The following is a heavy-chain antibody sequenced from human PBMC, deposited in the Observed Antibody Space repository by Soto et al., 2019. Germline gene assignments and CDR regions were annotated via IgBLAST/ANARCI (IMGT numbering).Heavy chain of an antibody. J-gene: IGHJ4*02. CDR1: GGSISSYY. D-gene: IGHD3-22*01. Sequence: SETLSLTCTVSGGSISSYYWSWIRQPPGKGLEWIGYIYYSGSTYYNPSLKSRVTISVDTSKNQFSLKLSSVTAADTAVYYCARARLYYDSSGLKGFDYWGQGTLVTVSS. CDR3: ARARLYYDSSGLKGFDY. V-gene: IGHV4-59*06. CDR2: IYYSGST.